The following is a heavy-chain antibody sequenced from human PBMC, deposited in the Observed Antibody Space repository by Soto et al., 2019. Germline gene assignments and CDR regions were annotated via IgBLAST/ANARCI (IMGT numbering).Heavy chain of an antibody. Sequence: QVQLVQSGAEVKKPGASVKVSCEASGYPFSAFDISWVRQAGGQGLEWMGWMNPDSGDTAFAQRFQDRITMTRSTSISTAYMELSRPTSDDTAVYFCVRQPGGVATPGDDYWGQGTLVTVSS. CDR3: VRQPGGVATPGDDY. D-gene: IGHD2-15*01. J-gene: IGHJ4*02. V-gene: IGHV1-8*01. CDR2: MNPDSGDT. CDR1: GYPFSAFD.